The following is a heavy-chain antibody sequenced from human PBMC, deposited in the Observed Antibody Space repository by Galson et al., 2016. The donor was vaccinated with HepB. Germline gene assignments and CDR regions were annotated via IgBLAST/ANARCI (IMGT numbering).Heavy chain of an antibody. D-gene: IGHD1-20*01. CDR2: VKSKTHGGTT. CDR3: TNFYSGY. Sequence: SQRLSCAVSGLTFSDAWMTWVRQAPGKGLEWVGHVKSKTHGGTTDYAAPVKDRFTISRDDSEDTVYLQMNSLKTEDTAVYFCTNFYSGYWGQGTLVTVSS. V-gene: IGHV3-15*01. J-gene: IGHJ4*02. CDR1: GLTFSDAW.